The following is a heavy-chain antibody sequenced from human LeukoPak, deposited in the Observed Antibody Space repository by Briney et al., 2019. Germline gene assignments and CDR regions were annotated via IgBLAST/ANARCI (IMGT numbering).Heavy chain of an antibody. V-gene: IGHV3-33*06. D-gene: IGHD3-22*01. Sequence: GGSLRLSCAASGFTFSSYGMHWVRQAPGKGLEWVAVIWYDGSNKYYADSVKGRFTISRDNSKNTLYLQMNSLRAEDTAVYYCAKGRLGGGPYSSGYQTPDYWGQGTLVTVSS. CDR1: GFTFSSYG. CDR3: AKGRLGGGPYSSGYQTPDY. CDR2: IWYDGSNK. J-gene: IGHJ4*02.